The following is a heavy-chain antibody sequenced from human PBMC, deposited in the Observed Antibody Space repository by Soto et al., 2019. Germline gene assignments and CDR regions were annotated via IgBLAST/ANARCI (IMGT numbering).Heavy chain of an antibody. J-gene: IGHJ4*02. D-gene: IGHD2-21*02. Sequence: SVKVSCKGAGYAFTSDGISWGRQAPGQGLEWMGWISAYNGNTNYAQKLQGRVTMTTDTSTSTAYMELRSLRSDDTAVYYCAIAYCGGDCYSDWYYFDYWGQGTLVTVSS. CDR2: ISAYNGNT. CDR1: GYAFTSDG. CDR3: AIAYCGGDCYSDWYYFDY. V-gene: IGHV1-18*01.